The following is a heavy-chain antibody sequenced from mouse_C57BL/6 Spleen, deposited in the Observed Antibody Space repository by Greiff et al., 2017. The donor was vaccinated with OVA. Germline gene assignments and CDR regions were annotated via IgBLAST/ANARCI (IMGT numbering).Heavy chain of an antibody. J-gene: IGHJ4*01. V-gene: IGHV5-17*01. CDR3: ARNLLYYYAMDY. CDR2: ISSGSSTI. CDR1: GFTFSDYG. Sequence: EVTVVESGGGLVKPGGSLKLSCAASGFTFSDYGMHWVRQAPEKGLEWVAYISSGSSTIYYADTVKGRFTISRDNAKNTLFLQMTSLRSEDTAMYYCARNLLYYYAMDYWGQGTSVTVSS. D-gene: IGHD2-10*01.